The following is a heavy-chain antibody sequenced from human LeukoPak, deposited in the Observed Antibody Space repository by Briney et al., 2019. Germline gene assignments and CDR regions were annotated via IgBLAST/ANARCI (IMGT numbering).Heavy chain of an antibody. Sequence: KPSETLSLTCTVSGGSISSYYWGWIRQPPGKGLEWIGSIYHSGSTYYNPSLKSRVTISVDTSKNQFSLKLSSVTAADTAVYYCARVFSRYRYYYDSSGSEDFDYWGQGTLVTVSS. CDR1: GGSISSYY. CDR3: ARVFSRYRYYYDSSGSEDFDY. V-gene: IGHV4-38-2*02. CDR2: IYHSGST. J-gene: IGHJ4*02. D-gene: IGHD3-22*01.